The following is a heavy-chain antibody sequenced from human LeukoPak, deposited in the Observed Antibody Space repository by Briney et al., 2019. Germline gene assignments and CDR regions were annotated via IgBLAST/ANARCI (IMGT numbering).Heavy chain of an antibody. CDR2: ISYDGSNK. V-gene: IGHV3-30*04. D-gene: IGHD6-19*01. CDR1: GFTFSSYA. Sequence: GGSLRLSCAASGFTFSSYAMHWVRQAPGKGLEWVAVISYDGSNKYYADSVKGRFTISRDNSKNTLYLQMNSLRAEDTAVYYCAKDAGIAVAGTDAFDIWGQGTMVTVSS. J-gene: IGHJ3*02. CDR3: AKDAGIAVAGTDAFDI.